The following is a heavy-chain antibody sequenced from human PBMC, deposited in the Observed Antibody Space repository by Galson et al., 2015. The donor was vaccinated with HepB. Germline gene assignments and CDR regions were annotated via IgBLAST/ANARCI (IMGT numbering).Heavy chain of an antibody. D-gene: IGHD2-8*01. CDR3: TKETSSGLLYSEYLES. V-gene: IGHV3-23*01. Sequence: SLRLSCAASGFTFGSFAMTWVRQAPAKGLEWVSTISGYGDVTYYADSVKGRFAISRDNSMNTLYLQMNSLRAEDAAIYYCTKETSSGLLYSEYLESWSQGALVTVSS. CDR1: GFTFGSFA. CDR2: ISGYGDVT. J-gene: IGHJ4*02.